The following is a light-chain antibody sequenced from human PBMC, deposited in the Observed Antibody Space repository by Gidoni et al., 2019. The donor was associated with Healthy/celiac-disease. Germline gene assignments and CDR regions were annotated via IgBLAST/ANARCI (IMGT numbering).Light chain of an antibody. CDR2: AAS. CDR3: QQLNSYPPLT. V-gene: IGKV1-9*01. J-gene: IGKJ3*01. CDR1: QVISSY. Sequence: DIQLTQSTSFLSESVGDRVTITCRASQVISSYLAWSQQKPGKAPKLLIYAASTLQSGVPSRFSGSGSGTEFTLTISSLQPEDFATYYCQQLNSYPPLTFGPGTKVDIK.